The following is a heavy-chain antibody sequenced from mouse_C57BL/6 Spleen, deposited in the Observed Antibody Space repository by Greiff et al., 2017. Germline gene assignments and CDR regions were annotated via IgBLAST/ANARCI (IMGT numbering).Heavy chain of an antibody. CDR3: ASYDYDRFAY. CDR2: IDPSDSET. D-gene: IGHD2-4*01. J-gene: IGHJ3*01. V-gene: IGHV1-52*01. CDR1: GYTFTSYW. Sequence: QVQLKQPGAELVRPGSSVKLSCKASGYTFTSYWLHWVKQRPIQGLEWIGNIDPSDSETHYNQKFKDKATLTVDKSSSTAYMQLSSLTSEDSAVYYCASYDYDRFAYWGQGTLVTVSA.